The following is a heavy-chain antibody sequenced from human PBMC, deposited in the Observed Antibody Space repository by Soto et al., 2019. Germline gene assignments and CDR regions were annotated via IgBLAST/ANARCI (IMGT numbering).Heavy chain of an antibody. J-gene: IGHJ6*02. V-gene: IGHV3-48*04. CDR1: GFIFRSYS. CDR2: ISSSGSTI. CDR3: ARETKGFMGAIAPAGYYYYGMDV. D-gene: IGHD1-26*01. Sequence: LRLSCAASGFIFRSYSMAWVRQAPGKGLEWVSYISSSGSTIYYADSVKCRFTISRDNAKNSLYLQMNSLRAEDTAVYYCARETKGFMGAIAPAGYYYYGMDVWGQGTTVTVSS.